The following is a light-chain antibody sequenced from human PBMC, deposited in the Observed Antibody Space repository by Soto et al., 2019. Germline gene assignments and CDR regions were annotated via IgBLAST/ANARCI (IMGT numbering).Light chain of an antibody. CDR3: SSYATTSLYV. CDR1: GRDIGAYDY. J-gene: IGLJ1*01. CDR2: GVK. Sequence: HSVLTQPASVSGSPGLAITISCTGSGRDIGAYDYVSWYQQHPGKAPKLLIYGVKNRPSGVSYRFSASKSAFTASLTISGLQAEDEAHYYSSSYATTSLYVFGHETKVT. V-gene: IGLV2-14*01.